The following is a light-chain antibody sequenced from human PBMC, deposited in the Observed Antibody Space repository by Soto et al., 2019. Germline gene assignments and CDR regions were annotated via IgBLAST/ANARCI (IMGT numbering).Light chain of an antibody. Sequence: QSVLTQPPSVSGAPGQRVTISCTGSSSNIGAGYDVHWYQQLPGTAPKLLIYGNSNRPSGVSIRFSGSKSGNTASLTISGLLSEDEADYYCSSYAHGSTYVFGTGTKVTVL. J-gene: IGLJ1*01. CDR3: SSYAHGSTYV. CDR1: SSNIGAGYD. V-gene: IGLV1-40*01. CDR2: GNS.